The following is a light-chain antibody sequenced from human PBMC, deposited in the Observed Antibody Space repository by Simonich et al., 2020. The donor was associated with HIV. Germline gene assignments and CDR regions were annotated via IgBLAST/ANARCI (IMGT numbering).Light chain of an antibody. CDR3: QQSYSTLYT. Sequence: DIQMKQSPSSLSASVGDRATITCRASQSISSYLNWYKQKPGKAPKLLIYAASSLQSGVPSRFSGSGSVTDFTLTINSLQPEDFATYYCQQSYSTLYTFGQGTKLEIK. V-gene: IGKV1-39*01. CDR2: AAS. CDR1: QSISSY. J-gene: IGKJ2*01.